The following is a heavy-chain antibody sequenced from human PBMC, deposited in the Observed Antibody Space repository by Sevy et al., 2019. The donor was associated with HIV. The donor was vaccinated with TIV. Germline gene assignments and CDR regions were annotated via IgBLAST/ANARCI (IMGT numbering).Heavy chain of an antibody. Sequence: GGSLRLSCAASGFTFSSYSMNLVRQAPGKGLEWVSSITNSSNYIYYEDSVKGRFTISRDNAKNSLYLQMIILRAEDTAVYYCARDTIVVVPAASDPYYYYYGMDVWGQGTTVTVSS. J-gene: IGHJ6*02. D-gene: IGHD2-2*01. CDR3: ARDTIVVVPAASDPYYYYYGMDV. CDR2: ITNSSNYI. V-gene: IGHV3-21*01. CDR1: GFTFSSYS.